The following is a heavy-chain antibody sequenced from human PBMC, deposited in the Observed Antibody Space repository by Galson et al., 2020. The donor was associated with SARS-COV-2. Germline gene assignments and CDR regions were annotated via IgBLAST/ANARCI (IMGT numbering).Heavy chain of an antibody. J-gene: IGHJ6*03. CDR1: GFTFSSYA. CDR3: AKDPPLHYWYMDV. Sequence: GGSLRLSCAASGFTFSSYAMSWVRQAPGKGLEWVSAISGSGGSTYYADSVTGRFTITRDNSKNTLYLQMNSLRAEDTAVYYCAKDPPLHYWYMDVWGKGTTVTISS. V-gene: IGHV3-23*01. CDR2: ISGSGGST.